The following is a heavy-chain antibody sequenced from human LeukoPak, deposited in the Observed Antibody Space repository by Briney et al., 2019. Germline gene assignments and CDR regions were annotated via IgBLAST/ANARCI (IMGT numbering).Heavy chain of an antibody. J-gene: IGHJ5*02. CDR2: INPNSGGT. CDR3: ARELYYYDSSGYDGWFDP. CDR1: GYTFTGYY. D-gene: IGHD3-22*01. Sequence: ASVKVSCKASGYTFTGYYMHWVRQAPGQGLEWMGWINPNSGGTNYAQKFQGRVTMTRDTSISTAYMELSRLRSEDMAVYYCARELYYYDSSGYDGWFDPWGQGTLVTVSS. V-gene: IGHV1-2*02.